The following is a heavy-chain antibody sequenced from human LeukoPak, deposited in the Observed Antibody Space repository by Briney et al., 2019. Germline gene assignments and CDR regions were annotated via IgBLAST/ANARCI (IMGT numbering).Heavy chain of an antibody. CDR2: IYHSGST. Sequence: SETLSLTCSVSGDSISMHYWSWIRQPPGKGLEWIGSIYHSGSTYYNPSLKSRVTISVDTSKNQFSLKLSSVTAADTAVYYCARIAAAGILTDYWGQGTLVTVSS. V-gene: IGHV4-38-2*02. CDR3: ARIAAAGILTDY. D-gene: IGHD6-13*01. J-gene: IGHJ4*02. CDR1: GDSISMHY.